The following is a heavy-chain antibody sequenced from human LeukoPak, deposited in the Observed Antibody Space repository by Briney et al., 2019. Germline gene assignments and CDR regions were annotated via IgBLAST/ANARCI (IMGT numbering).Heavy chain of an antibody. J-gene: IGHJ4*02. Sequence: ASVKVSCKASGYTFTSYGISWVRQAPGQGLEWMGWIGAYNGNTNYAQKLQGRVTMTTDTSTSTAYMELRSLRSDDTAVYYCARLGRDYYDSSGYYHLPDYWGQGTLVTVSS. CDR1: GYTFTSYG. CDR3: ARLGRDYYDSSGYYHLPDY. CDR2: IGAYNGNT. D-gene: IGHD3-22*01. V-gene: IGHV1-18*01.